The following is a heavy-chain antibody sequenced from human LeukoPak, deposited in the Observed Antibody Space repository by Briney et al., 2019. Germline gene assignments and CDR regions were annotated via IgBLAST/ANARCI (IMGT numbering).Heavy chain of an antibody. J-gene: IGHJ4*02. CDR1: GFTFSSYA. V-gene: IGHV3-23*01. D-gene: IGHD3-9*01. CDR3: AKATTYYDILTGYWYYFDY. CDR2: ISGSGGST. Sequence: GGSLRLSCAASGFTFSSYAMSWVRQAPGKGLEWVSAISGSGGSTYYADSVKGRFTISRDNSKNTLYLQMNSLRAEDTAVYYCAKATTYYDILTGYWYYFDYCGQGTLVTVSS.